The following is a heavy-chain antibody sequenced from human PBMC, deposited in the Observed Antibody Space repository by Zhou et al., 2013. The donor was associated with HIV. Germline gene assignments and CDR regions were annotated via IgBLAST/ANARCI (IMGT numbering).Heavy chain of an antibody. D-gene: IGHD1-1*01. J-gene: IGHJ3*02. Sequence: QVQLVQSGAEVRKPGASVKVSCKISGYTLSELSVHWVRQTPGGGLEWMGRLDPDLREATYPQIFQGRVSMTGELSTDTAYFEATSLTSDDTAVYFCAIDRVLQQRLENTLAIWGQGTLVSVSS. V-gene: IGHV1-24*01. CDR1: GYTLSELS. CDR2: LDPDLREA. CDR3: AIDRVLQQRLENTLAI.